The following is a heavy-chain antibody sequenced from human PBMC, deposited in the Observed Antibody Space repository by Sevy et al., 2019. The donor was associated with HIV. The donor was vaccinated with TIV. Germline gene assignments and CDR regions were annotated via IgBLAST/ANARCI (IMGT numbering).Heavy chain of an antibody. D-gene: IGHD6-6*01. J-gene: IGHJ4*02. CDR2: ISYHGRNQ. Sequence: GGSLRLSCAASGFTFSDYAIHWVRQAPGKGLEWLAVISYHGRNQFYADPVRGRFTISRDDSKNTVYLQMNSLRPDDTAVYYCARKQFVLPFDYWGQGTLVTVSS. CDR3: ARKQFVLPFDY. CDR1: GFTFSDYA. V-gene: IGHV3-30*04.